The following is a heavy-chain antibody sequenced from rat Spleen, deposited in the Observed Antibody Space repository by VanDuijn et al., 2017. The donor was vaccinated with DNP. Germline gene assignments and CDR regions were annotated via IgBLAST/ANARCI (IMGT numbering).Heavy chain of an antibody. D-gene: IGHD1-2*01. CDR2: IYSGGST. CDR3: ARWVTIAAISCWNFDF. V-gene: IGHV2-16*01. CDR1: GFSLTSYG. Sequence: QMQLKESGPGLVQPSQTLSLTCTVSGFSLTSYGVSWVRQSPGKGLEWIGSIYSGGSTVYNSGLKSRLSISRDTSKSQVLLKMNSLQSEDTAMYFCARWVTIAAISCWNFDFWGPGTMVTVSS. J-gene: IGHJ1*01.